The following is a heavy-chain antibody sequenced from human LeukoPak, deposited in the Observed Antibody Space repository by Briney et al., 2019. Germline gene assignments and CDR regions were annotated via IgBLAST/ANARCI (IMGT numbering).Heavy chain of an antibody. CDR1: GITVSSNY. CDR3: ATCWGFAGDY. J-gene: IGHJ4*02. V-gene: IGHV3-53*01. Sequence: GGSLRLSCAASGITVSSNYMSWVRQPPGKGLEWVSLIYTDGRTFYADSAKGRFTISRDTSKNTVYLQMNSLRAEDTAVYYCATCWGFAGDYWGQGILVTVSS. D-gene: IGHD7-27*01. CDR2: IYTDGRT.